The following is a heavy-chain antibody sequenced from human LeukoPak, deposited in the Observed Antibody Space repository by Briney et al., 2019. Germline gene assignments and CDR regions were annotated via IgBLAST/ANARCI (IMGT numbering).Heavy chain of an antibody. J-gene: IGHJ3*02. D-gene: IGHD5-12*01. CDR3: ARDWLDAFDI. CDR1: GFTFSGYS. CDR2: ISKSGSTI. Sequence: GGSLRLSCAASGFTFSGYSMNWVRQAPGKGLEWVSYISKSGSTIYYADSVKGRFTISRDNAKNSLYLQMNSLRAEDTAVYYCARDWLDAFDIWGQGTMVTVSS. V-gene: IGHV3-48*04.